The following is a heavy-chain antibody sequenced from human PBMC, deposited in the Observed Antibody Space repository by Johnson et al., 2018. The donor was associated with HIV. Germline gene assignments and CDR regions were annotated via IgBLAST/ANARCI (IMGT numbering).Heavy chain of an antibody. CDR3: AKQHEQLVEPDAFDV. V-gene: IGHV3-30-3*02. D-gene: IGHD6-6*01. Sequence: QVQLVESGGGVVQPGRSLRLSCAASGFTFSSYAMHWVRQAPGKGLEWVAVISYDGSNKYYADSVKGRFTISRDNSKNTLYLQMNSLGAEDTAVYYCAKQHEQLVEPDAFDVWGQGSKVTVSS. CDR2: ISYDGSNK. CDR1: GFTFSSYA. J-gene: IGHJ3*01.